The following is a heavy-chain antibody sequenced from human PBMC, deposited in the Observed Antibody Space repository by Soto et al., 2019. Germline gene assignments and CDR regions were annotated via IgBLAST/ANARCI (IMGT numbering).Heavy chain of an antibody. V-gene: IGHV5-51*01. J-gene: IGHJ4*02. CDR1: GCGFSSHW. CDR3: ARHLDEYSSASGCEY. Sequence: VESLKISCKGSGCGFSSHWIGWVRQIPWKGLEWMGIIYPGDSKIRYSPSFEGQIDMSDDRSINTAYLRLSSLKASDTATYYCARHLDEYSSASGCEYWGQGTLVIISS. CDR2: IYPGDSKI. D-gene: IGHD6-6*01.